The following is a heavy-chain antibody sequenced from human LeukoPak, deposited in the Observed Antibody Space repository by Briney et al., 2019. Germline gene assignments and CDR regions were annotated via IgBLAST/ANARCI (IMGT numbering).Heavy chain of an antibody. J-gene: IGHJ4*02. CDR3: AKVGDLHSFDY. Sequence: GGSLRLSCAASGFTFSSYGMHWVRQAPGKGLEWVAVISYDGSNKYYADSVKGRFTISRDNSKNTLYLQMNSLRAEDTAVYYCAKVGDLHSFDYWGQGTLVTVPS. V-gene: IGHV3-30*18. CDR1: GFTFSSYG. D-gene: IGHD3-10*01. CDR2: ISYDGSNK.